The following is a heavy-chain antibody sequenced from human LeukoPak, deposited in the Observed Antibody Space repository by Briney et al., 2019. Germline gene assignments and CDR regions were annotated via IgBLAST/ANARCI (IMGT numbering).Heavy chain of an antibody. CDR3: AKALTPKLYYDFWSGPYYFDY. Sequence: GGSLRLSCAASGFTFSSYDISWVRQAPGKGLEWVSAIAASGGRAHYADPVKGRFTISRDNSKNTLFLQMNSLRAEDTAVYYCAKALTPKLYYDFWSGPYYFDYWGQGTLVTVSS. CDR1: GFTFSSYD. D-gene: IGHD3-3*01. CDR2: IAASGGRA. V-gene: IGHV3-23*01. J-gene: IGHJ4*02.